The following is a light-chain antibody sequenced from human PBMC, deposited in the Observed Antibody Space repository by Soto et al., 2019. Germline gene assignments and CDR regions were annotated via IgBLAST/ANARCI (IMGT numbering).Light chain of an antibody. Sequence: QSALTQPASVSGSPGQSITISCTGTSSDIGGQRSVSWYQRHPGKAPKLIIYDVTNRPSGVSNRFSGSKFGNTASLTISGLLADDDADYYCGSYTSTNTPDVFGTGTKVTVL. CDR3: GSYTSTNTPDV. V-gene: IGLV2-14*03. CDR1: SSDIGGQRS. J-gene: IGLJ1*01. CDR2: DVT.